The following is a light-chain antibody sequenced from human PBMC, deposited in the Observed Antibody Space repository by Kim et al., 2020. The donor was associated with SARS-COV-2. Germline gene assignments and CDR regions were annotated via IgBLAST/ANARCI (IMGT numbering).Light chain of an antibody. CDR3: GTWDRNLYAGV. Sequence: GQKVTLSVSGNGSSIADNCVSWYQQLPGTAPKLLIYDNNKRPSGIPDRFSASKSGTSATLAITGLQTGDEADYYCGTWDRNLYAGVFGGGTQLTVL. CDR1: GSSIADNC. CDR2: DNN. J-gene: IGLJ3*02. V-gene: IGLV1-51*01.